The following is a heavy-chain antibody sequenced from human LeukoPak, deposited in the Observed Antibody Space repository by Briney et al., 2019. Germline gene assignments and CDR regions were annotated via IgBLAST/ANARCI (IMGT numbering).Heavy chain of an antibody. CDR2: ISSSSSYI. D-gene: IGHD2-2*01. CDR1: GFTFSSYS. J-gene: IGHJ3*02. CDR3: ARGDIVVVPAAIDAFDI. V-gene: IGHV3-21*01. Sequence: GGSLRLSCAASGFTFSSYSMNWVRQAPGKGLEWVSSISSSSSYIYYADSVKGRFTISRDSAKNSLYLQMNSLRAEDTAVYYCARGDIVVVPAAIDAFDIWGQGTMVTVSS.